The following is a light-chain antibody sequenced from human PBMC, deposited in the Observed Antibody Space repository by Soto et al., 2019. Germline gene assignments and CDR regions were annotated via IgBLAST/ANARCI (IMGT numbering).Light chain of an antibody. V-gene: IGKV1-9*01. CDR3: QQLNSYSTWT. CDR2: AAS. J-gene: IGKJ1*01. CDR1: QGISSY. Sequence: IQLTQSPSSLSASVGDRVTITCRASQGISSYLAWYQQKPGKAPKLLIYAASTLQSGVPSRFSGSGSGTDFTLTISSLQPEDFETYYCQQLNSYSTWTFGQGTKVEIK.